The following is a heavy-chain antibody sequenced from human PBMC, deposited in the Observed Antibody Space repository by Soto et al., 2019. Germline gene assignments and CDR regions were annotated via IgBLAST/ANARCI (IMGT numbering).Heavy chain of an antibody. V-gene: IGHV1-69*10. CDR2: IIPILCTP. CDR3: ARERSRYNRSGYYRPDY. D-gene: IGHD3-22*01. J-gene: IGHJ4*02. Sequence: GASVKVSCKASGDTFSSYAISWVRQAPGQGLEWMGGIIPILCTPNYAQKFQGRVTITADKSTSTAYMELSSLRSEDTAVYYCARERSRYNRSGYYRPDYWGQGTLVTVYS. CDR1: GDTFSSYA.